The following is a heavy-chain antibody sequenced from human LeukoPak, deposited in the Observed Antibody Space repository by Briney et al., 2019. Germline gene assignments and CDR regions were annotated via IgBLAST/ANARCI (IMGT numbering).Heavy chain of an antibody. CDR1: GGSISSGSYY. Sequence: SETLSLTCTVSGGSISSGSYYWSWIRQPAGKGLEWIGRTYTSGSTNYNPSLKSRVTISVDTSKNQFSLKLSSVTAADTAVYYCARVEGIAAAGPIGWFDPWGQGTLVTVSS. J-gene: IGHJ5*02. V-gene: IGHV4-61*02. CDR2: TYTSGST. CDR3: ARVEGIAAAGPIGWFDP. D-gene: IGHD6-13*01.